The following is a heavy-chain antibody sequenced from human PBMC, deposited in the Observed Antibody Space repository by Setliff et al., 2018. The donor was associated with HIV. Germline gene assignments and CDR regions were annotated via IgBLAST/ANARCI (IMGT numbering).Heavy chain of an antibody. CDR1: GGSFSGYY. Sequence: NPSETLSLTCAVYGGSFSGYYWSWIRQPPGKGLEWIGEINHSGSTNYNPPLKSRVTISVDTSKDQFSLKLSSVTAADTAVYYCARGLGQQLGRFWYFDLWGRGTLVTVSS. V-gene: IGHV4-34*01. D-gene: IGHD6-13*01. CDR3: ARGLGQQLGRFWYFDL. CDR2: INHSGST. J-gene: IGHJ2*01.